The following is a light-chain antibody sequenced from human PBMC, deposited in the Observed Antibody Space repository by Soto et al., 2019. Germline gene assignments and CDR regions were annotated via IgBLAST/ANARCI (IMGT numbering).Light chain of an antibody. J-gene: IGKJ4*01. V-gene: IGKV1-39*01. Sequence: DIQMTQSPSSLSASVGDRVTITCRASQSISIYLNWYQQKPGKVPKFLIYAASGLQSGVPSRFSGSGSGTDFTLTISSLQPEDFATYYCQQSYATPITFGGGTRVEI. CDR3: QQSYATPIT. CDR2: AAS. CDR1: QSISIY.